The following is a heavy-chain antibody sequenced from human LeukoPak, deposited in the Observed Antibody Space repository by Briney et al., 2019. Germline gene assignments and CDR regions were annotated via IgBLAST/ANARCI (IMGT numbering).Heavy chain of an antibody. V-gene: IGHV3-74*01. CDR2: INSDGSST. D-gene: IGHD2-21*02. J-gene: IGHJ3*01. CDR1: GFTFSSYW. Sequence: QPGGSLRLSCATSGFTFSSYWMHWIRQATGKRLVWVSRINSDGSSTSYADFVKGRFTISRDNAKNTLYLQMNSLRAEDTAVFYVAREFSGDCWDAFYGGGQGTIVTVSS. CDR3: AREFSGDCWDAFYG.